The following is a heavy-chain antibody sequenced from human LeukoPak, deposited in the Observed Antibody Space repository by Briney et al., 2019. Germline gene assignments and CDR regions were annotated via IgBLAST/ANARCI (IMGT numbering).Heavy chain of an antibody. CDR2: INPSGSFT. V-gene: IGHV3-74*01. Sequence: AGSLRLSCAASGFTFSSNWMHWVRQVPGKGLVWVSLINPSGSFTTYAASVKGRFTISRDNAKNRLYMQMNSLRVEDTAVYYCARDMIRGVVNNWGQGALVTVSS. CDR1: GFTFSSNW. D-gene: IGHD3-10*01. CDR3: ARDMIRGVVNN. J-gene: IGHJ4*02.